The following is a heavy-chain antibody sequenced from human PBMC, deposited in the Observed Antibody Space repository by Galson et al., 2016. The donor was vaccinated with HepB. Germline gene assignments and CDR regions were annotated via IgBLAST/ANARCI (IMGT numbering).Heavy chain of an antibody. V-gene: IGHV4-4*02. CDR2: VFHTGRV. CDR3: ARQYWGGPSDY. CDR1: GVSISSSDW. Sequence: ETLSLTCAVSGVSISSSDWWSWVRQPPGQGLEWIGQVFHTGRVNYTPSLASRVTISIDTSNNHFSLRLTSVTAADTALYYCARQYWGGPSDYWGQGTLVIVSS. J-gene: IGHJ4*02. D-gene: IGHD2/OR15-2a*01.